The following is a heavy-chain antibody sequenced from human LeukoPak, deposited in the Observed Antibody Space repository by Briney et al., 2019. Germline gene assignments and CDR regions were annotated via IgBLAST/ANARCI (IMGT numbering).Heavy chain of an antibody. CDR1: GGTFSSYA. J-gene: IGHJ6*03. CDR2: ISAYNGNT. CDR3: ARWGPGYEYSSRYYYYMDV. Sequence: ASVNVSCKASGGTFSSYAISWVRQAPGQGLEWMGWISAYNGNTNYAQKFQGRVTMTTDTSASTAYMELRSLRSDDTAVYYCARWGPGYEYSSRYYYYMDVWGKGTTVTVS. V-gene: IGHV1-18*01. D-gene: IGHD6-13*01.